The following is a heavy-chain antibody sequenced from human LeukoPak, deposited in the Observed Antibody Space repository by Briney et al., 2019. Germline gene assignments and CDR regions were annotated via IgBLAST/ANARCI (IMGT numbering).Heavy chain of an antibody. CDR2: MYHSGST. Sequence: SETLSLTCTVSGYSISSGYNWGWIRQPPGKGLEWIGSMYHSGSTYYNPSLKSRVTISVDTSKNQFSLKLSSVTAADTAVYYCARDPYGSGSYPGAFDIWGQGTMVTVSS. CDR3: ARDPYGSGSYPGAFDI. J-gene: IGHJ3*02. D-gene: IGHD3-10*01. V-gene: IGHV4-38-2*02. CDR1: GYSISSGYN.